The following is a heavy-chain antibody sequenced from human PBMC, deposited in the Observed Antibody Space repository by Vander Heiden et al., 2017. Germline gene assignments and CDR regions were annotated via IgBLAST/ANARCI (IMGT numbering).Heavy chain of an antibody. CDR2: ISSSGSTI. Sequence: QVQLVESGGGLVKPGGSLSLSCAASGFTFSDYYMSWIRQAPGKGLEWVSYISSSGSTIYDADSVKGRFTISRDNAKKSRYLQMHSLRAEDTAVYYCAREWEGWNRGDYWGQGTLVTVSS. V-gene: IGHV3-11*01. J-gene: IGHJ4*02. CDR3: AREWEGWNRGDY. CDR1: GFTFSDYY. D-gene: IGHD1-1*01.